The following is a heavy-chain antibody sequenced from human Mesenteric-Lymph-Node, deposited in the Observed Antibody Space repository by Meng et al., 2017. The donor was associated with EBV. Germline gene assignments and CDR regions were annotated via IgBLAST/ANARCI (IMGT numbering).Heavy chain of an antibody. V-gene: IGHV4-34*01. CDR3: ARGAIFGIVITYFDY. J-gene: IGHJ4*02. Sequence: QVRLQQWGPGLLEPSGTLSPTCEASGGSFSGYHWSWIRQPPGKGLEYIGEISQSGDTTYNPSLKSRVTISVDRSRNQFSLKMASVTAADTAVYYCARGAIFGIVITYFDYWSQGTLVTVSS. CDR2: ISQSGDT. CDR1: GGSFSGYH. D-gene: IGHD3-3*02.